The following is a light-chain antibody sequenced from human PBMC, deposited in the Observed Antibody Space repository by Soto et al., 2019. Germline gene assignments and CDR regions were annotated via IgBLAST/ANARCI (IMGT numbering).Light chain of an antibody. CDR3: QQYHRSPPTFT. CDR1: QSVISSY. V-gene: IGKV3-20*01. CDR2: GAS. Sequence: EMVLTQSPGTLSLSPGERASLSCRASQSVISSYLAWYQQKPGQAPRLLIYGASNRATGIPDRFSGSGSGTEFTLTISRLEPEDFAMYFCQQYHRSPPTFTFRQRTKLEI. J-gene: IGKJ2*01.